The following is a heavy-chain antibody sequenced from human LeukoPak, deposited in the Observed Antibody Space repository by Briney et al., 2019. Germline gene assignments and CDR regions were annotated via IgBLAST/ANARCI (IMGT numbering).Heavy chain of an antibody. V-gene: IGHV1-2*02. CDR2: INPNSGGT. CDR1: GYTFTGYY. J-gene: IGHJ4*02. Sequence: ASVKVSCKASGYTFTGYYMHWVRQAPGQGLEWMGWINPNSGGTNYAQKFQGRVTITRDTSISTAYMELSRLRSDDTAVYYCASPSPVGADYRPFDYWGQGTLVTVSS. D-gene: IGHD1-26*01. CDR3: ASPSPVGADYRPFDY.